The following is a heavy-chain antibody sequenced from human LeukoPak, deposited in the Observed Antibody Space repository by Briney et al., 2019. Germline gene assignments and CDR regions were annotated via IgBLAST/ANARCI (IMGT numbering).Heavy chain of an antibody. V-gene: IGHV3-23*05. CDR2: INTDGSNT. Sequence: GGSLRLSCAASGFTFSSYAMNWVRQAPGKGLEYLSTINTDGSNTWYADSVKGRFTVSRDNSRSTVFLHMNNLRHEDTATYYCAKRVNGAFDIWGQGTMVSVSS. CDR3: AKRVNGAFDI. J-gene: IGHJ3*02. CDR1: GFTFSSYA.